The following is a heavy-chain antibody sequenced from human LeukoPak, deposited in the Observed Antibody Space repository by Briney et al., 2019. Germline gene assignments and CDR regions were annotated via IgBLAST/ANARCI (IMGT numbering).Heavy chain of an antibody. CDR1: GYTFTNYA. CDR3: ARDRSGYLYDGFDI. V-gene: IGHV7-4-1*02. Sequence: ASVKVSCKASGYTFTNYAMNWVRQAPGQGLEWMGWINTNTGNPTYAQGSTGRFVFSLDTSVSTSFLEISSLRAEDTAVYYCARDRSGYLYDGFDIWGQGTMVTVSS. CDR2: INTNTGNP. D-gene: IGHD3-3*01. J-gene: IGHJ3*02.